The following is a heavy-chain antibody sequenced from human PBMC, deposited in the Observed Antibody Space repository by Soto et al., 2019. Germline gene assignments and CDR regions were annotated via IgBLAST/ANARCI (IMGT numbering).Heavy chain of an antibody. Sequence: QIPLKESGPTLAQPTQTLTLSCTFSGFSLSTTGVGVGWIRQXPGKALEWLALLYWDDDNRYNPSVKSRLIITLDPSKYQEXXTLTXXXXLDXAXXXXXXXXXGXDCLQSYSSPAYYGLDVGGQGTTVTVSS. V-gene: IGHV2-5*02. CDR3: XXXXXGXDCLQSYSSPAYYGLDV. CDR2: LYWDDDN. CDR1: GFSLSTTGVG. J-gene: IGHJ6*02. D-gene: IGHD2-21*01.